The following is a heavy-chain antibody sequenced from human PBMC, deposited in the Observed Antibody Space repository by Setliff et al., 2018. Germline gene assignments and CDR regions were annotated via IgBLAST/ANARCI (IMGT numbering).Heavy chain of an antibody. D-gene: IGHD3-3*01. CDR3: AGGFCYDFWSGHHRRCWFDP. Sequence: PSETLSLTCAVYGGSFSGYYWSWIRQPPGKGLEWIGEINHSGSTNYNPSLKSRVTISVDTSKNQFSLKLSSVTAADTAVYYCAGGFCYDFWSGHHRRCWFDPWGQGTQVTVSS. CDR2: INHSGST. CDR1: GGSFSGYY. V-gene: IGHV4-34*01. J-gene: IGHJ5*02.